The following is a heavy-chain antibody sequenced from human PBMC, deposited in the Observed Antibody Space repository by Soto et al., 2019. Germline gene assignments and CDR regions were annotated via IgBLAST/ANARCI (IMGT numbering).Heavy chain of an antibody. CDR1: GGSISRYY. CDR3: ASAYYDILTGYHDAFDI. Sequence: SETLSLTCTVSGGSISRYYWSWIRQPPGKGLEWIGYIYYSGSTNYNPSPKSRVTISVDTSKNQFSLKLSSVTAADTAVYYCASAYYDILTGYHDAFDIWGQGTMVTVSS. D-gene: IGHD3-9*01. V-gene: IGHV4-59*08. CDR2: IYYSGST. J-gene: IGHJ3*02.